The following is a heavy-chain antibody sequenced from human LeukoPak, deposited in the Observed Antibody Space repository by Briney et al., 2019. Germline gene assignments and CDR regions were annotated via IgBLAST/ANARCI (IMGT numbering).Heavy chain of an antibody. J-gene: IGHJ6*02. CDR3: ARARVYCSSTSCQDYYGMDV. D-gene: IGHD2-2*01. V-gene: IGHV4-59*01. CDR2: IYYSGST. CDR1: GGSISSYY. Sequence: SETLSLTCTVSGGSISSYYWSWIRQPPGKGLEWIGYIYYSGSTNYYPSLKSRVTISVDTSKNQFSLKLSSVTAADTAVYYCARARVYCSSTSCQDYYGMDVWGQGTTVTVSS.